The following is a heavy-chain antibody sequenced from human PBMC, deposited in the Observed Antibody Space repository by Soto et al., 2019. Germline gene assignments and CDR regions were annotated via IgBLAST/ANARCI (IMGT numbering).Heavy chain of an antibody. V-gene: IGHV4-59*08. Sequence: QVQLQESGPGLVKPSETLSLTCTVSGGSISSYYWSWIRQPPGKGLEWIGYIYYSGSTNYNPSLNSRVSISXDTSKNQFSLKLRSVTAADTAVYYCARRYGSSFDYWGQGTLVTVSS. J-gene: IGHJ4*02. CDR2: IYYSGST. D-gene: IGHD6-13*01. CDR1: GGSISSYY. CDR3: ARRYGSSFDY.